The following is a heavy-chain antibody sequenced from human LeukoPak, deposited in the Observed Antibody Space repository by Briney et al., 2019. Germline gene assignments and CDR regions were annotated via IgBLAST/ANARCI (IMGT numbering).Heavy chain of an antibody. CDR2: ISGTSSFM. J-gene: IGHJ4*02. CDR1: GFNFRDYS. Sequence: GGSLRLSCVAYGFNFRDYSMNWVRQAPGKGLDWVSGISGTSSFMYYGDSVKGRFTVSRDNAKNSLYLQMESLRVEDTAVYYCARDDDSSGNNFDYWGQGTLVTVSS. CDR3: ARDDDSSGNNFDY. D-gene: IGHD3-22*01. V-gene: IGHV3-21*01.